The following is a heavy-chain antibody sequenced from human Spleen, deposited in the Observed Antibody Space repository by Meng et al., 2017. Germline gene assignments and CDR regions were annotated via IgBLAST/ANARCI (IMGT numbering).Heavy chain of an antibody. Sequence: SETLSLTCAVYGGSFSGYYWSWIRQPPGKGLEWIGEINHSGSTNYNPSLKSRVTISVDTSKNQFSLRLRSVTAADAAIYFCARRDGDYNIFDHWGQGALVTVSS. J-gene: IGHJ4*02. CDR1: GGSFSGYY. D-gene: IGHD4-17*01. CDR2: INHSGST. CDR3: ARRDGDYNIFDH. V-gene: IGHV4-34*01.